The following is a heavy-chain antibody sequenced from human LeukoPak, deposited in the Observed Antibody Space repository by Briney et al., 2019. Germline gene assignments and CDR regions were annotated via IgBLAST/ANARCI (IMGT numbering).Heavy chain of an antibody. J-gene: IGHJ3*02. D-gene: IGHD1-26*01. Sequence: PGGSLRLSCAASGFTFSSYWMSWVRQAPGKGLEWVANMNEGGSEKYYVDSVKGRFTISRDNAKNSLYLQMNSLRAEDAAVYYCARDPYRFAFDIWGQGTVVLVSS. CDR3: ARDPYRFAFDI. CDR1: GFTFSSYW. CDR2: MNEGGSEK. V-gene: IGHV3-7*03.